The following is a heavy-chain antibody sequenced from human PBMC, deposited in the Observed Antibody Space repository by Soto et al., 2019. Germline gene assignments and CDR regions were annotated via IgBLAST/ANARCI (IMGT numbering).Heavy chain of an antibody. D-gene: IGHD2-8*01. Sequence: GGSLRLSCAASGFTFSNAWMNWVRQAPGKGLEWVGRIKSKTDGGTTDYAAPVKGRFTISRDDSKNTLYLQMNSLKTEDTAVYYCTTADCTNGVCRYYGMDVWGQGTTVTVSS. CDR1: GFTFSNAW. V-gene: IGHV3-15*07. CDR3: TTADCTNGVCRYYGMDV. CDR2: IKSKTDGGTT. J-gene: IGHJ6*02.